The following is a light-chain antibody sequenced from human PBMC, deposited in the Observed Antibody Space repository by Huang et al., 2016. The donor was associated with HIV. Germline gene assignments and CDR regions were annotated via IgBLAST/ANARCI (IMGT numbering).Light chain of an antibody. CDR2: AAS. CDR1: QAIRND. Sequence: AIQMTQSPSSLSASVGDRVTITCRAGQAIRNDLGWYQQRPGKAPKVLIYAASGLHRGVPLRFSGSGSGTDFTLTISSLQPEDFATYYCLQDYNYPRTFGQGTKVKI. V-gene: IGKV1-6*01. CDR3: LQDYNYPRT. J-gene: IGKJ1*01.